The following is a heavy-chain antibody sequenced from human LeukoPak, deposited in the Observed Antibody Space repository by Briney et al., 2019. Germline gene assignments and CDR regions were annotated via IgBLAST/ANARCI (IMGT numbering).Heavy chain of an antibody. CDR2: ISSSSSYI. V-gene: IGHV3-21*01. J-gene: IGHJ3*02. Sequence: GVSLRLSCAASGFTFSSYSMNWLRQAPGKGLEWVSSISSSSSYIYYADSVKGRFTISRDNAKNSLYLQMNSLRAEDTAVYYCARERIQYCGSGTKSGFDIWGQGTMVTVSS. CDR3: ARERIQYCGSGTKSGFDI. CDR1: GFTFSSYS. D-gene: IGHD3-10*01.